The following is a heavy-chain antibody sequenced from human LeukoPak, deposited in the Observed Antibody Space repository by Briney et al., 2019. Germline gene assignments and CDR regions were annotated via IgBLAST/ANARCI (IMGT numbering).Heavy chain of an antibody. CDR1: GFTFSNYR. V-gene: IGHV3-74*01. D-gene: IGHD5-24*01. Sequence: GGSLRLFCAASGFTFSNYRMHWVRQAPGKGLVWVSHINSDGSSTNYADSVKGRFTISRDNAKNTLYLQVDSLRAEDTAVYYCARGGVYGYKWGQGTLVTVSS. J-gene: IGHJ4*02. CDR3: ARGGVYGYK. CDR2: INSDGSST.